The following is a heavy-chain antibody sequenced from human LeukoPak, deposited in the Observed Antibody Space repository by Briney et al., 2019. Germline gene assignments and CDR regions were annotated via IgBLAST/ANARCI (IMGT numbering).Heavy chain of an antibody. CDR2: INHSGST. J-gene: IGHJ4*02. CDR1: GGSFSGYY. Sequence: SETLSLTCAVYGGSFSGYYWSWIRQPPGKGLEWIGEINHSGSTNYNPSLKSRVTISVDTSKDQFSLKLSSVTAADTAVYYCARGREWEPKVFDYWGQGTLVTVSS. V-gene: IGHV4-34*01. CDR3: ARGREWEPKVFDY. D-gene: IGHD1-26*01.